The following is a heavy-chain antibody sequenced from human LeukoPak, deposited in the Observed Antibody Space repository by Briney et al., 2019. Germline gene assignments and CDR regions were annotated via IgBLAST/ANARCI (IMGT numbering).Heavy chain of an antibody. CDR2: IYYSGTT. Sequence: SETLSLTCTVSGGSISSSSYYWGWTRQPPGKGLEWIGSIYYSGTTSYNPSLKSRVTISVDMSKNHFSLRLRSVTAADTAMYYCARGTLYRGWSYYLDFWGQGSQVTVSS. J-gene: IGHJ4*02. V-gene: IGHV4-39*07. CDR1: GGSISSSSYY. CDR3: ARGTLYRGWSYYLDF. D-gene: IGHD6-19*01.